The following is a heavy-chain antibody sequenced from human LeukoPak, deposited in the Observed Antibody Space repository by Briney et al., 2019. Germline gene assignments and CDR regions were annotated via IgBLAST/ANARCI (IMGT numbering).Heavy chain of an antibody. CDR2: IYYSGST. Sequence: SEPLSLTCTVSGGSISSYYWSWIRQPPGKGLEWIGYIYYSGSTNYNPSLKSRVTISVDTSKNQFSLKLSSVTAADTAVYYCARVVMVQAFDIWGQGTMVTVSS. CDR1: GGSISSYY. D-gene: IGHD2-8*01. V-gene: IGHV4-59*12. J-gene: IGHJ3*02. CDR3: ARVVMVQAFDI.